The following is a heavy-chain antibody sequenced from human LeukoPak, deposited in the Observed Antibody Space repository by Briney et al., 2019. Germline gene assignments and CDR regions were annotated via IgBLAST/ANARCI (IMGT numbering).Heavy chain of an antibody. CDR1: GFTFSSYG. J-gene: IGHJ6*03. Sequence: PGRSLRLSCAASGFTFSSYGMHWVRQAPGKGLEWVANIKQDGSEKYYVDSVKGRFTISRDNAKNSLYLQMNSLGAEDTAVYYCARESTTMVRGVIINYYYYYMDVWGKGTTVTVSS. V-gene: IGHV3-7*01. CDR3: ARESTTMVRGVIINYYYYYMDV. D-gene: IGHD3-10*01. CDR2: IKQDGSEK.